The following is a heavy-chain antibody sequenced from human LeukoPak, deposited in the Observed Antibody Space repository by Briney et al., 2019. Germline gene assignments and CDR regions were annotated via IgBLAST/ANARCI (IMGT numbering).Heavy chain of an antibody. V-gene: IGHV4-4*02. CDR1: GDSISTTHW. CDR2: IYHSGTT. CDR3: ARDQWLLRGGDHDAFDI. J-gene: IGHJ3*02. Sequence: PSETLSLTCAVSGDSISTTHWWTWVRQPPGKGLEWIGEIYHSGTTNYNPSLKSRVTISVDKSKNQFSLKLSSVTAADTAMYYCARDQWLLRGGDHDAFDIWGQGTMVTVSS. D-gene: IGHD3-22*01.